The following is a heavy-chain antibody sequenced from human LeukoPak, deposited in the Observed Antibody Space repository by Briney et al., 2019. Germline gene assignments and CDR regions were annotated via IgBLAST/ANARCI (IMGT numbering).Heavy chain of an antibody. Sequence: SETLSLTCTVSGASISSYYWSWIRQPREKGLEWIGFIYYSGSTNYNPSLKSRVTISGDTSKNHLSLNVSSVTAADTAVYYCARAPRGSVSWFDYWGQGTLVTVSS. CDR1: GASISSYY. CDR3: ARAPRGSVSWFDY. D-gene: IGHD3-10*01. CDR2: IYYSGST. V-gene: IGHV4-59*01. J-gene: IGHJ4*02.